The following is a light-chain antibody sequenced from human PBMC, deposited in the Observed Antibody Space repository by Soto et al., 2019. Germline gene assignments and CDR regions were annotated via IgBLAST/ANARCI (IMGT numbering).Light chain of an antibody. CDR2: DAS. CDR3: QQRSNWPPV. CDR1: QSVRTY. Sequence: EIVLTQSPGTLSLSPGERATLSCRASQSVRTYLSYVAWYQQRPGQAPRLLIYDASNRATGIPARFSGSGSGTDFTLTISSLEPEDFAVYYCQQRSNWPPVFGGGTKVDIK. J-gene: IGKJ4*01. V-gene: IGKV3-11*01.